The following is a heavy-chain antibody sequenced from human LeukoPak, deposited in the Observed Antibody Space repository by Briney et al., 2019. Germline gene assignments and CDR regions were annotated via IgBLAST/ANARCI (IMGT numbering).Heavy chain of an antibody. V-gene: IGHV3-23*01. CDR1: GFTFSSYA. J-gene: IGHJ4*02. D-gene: IGHD6-13*01. CDR3: AKPKYSSSWYEFDY. CDR2: ISDSGGGT. Sequence: PGRSLRLSCAASGFTFSSYAMTWARQAPEKGLEWVSVISDSGGGTYFADSVKGRFTISRDNSKNTLYLQMNSLRAEDTAVYYCAKPKYSSSWYEFDYWGQGTQVTVSS.